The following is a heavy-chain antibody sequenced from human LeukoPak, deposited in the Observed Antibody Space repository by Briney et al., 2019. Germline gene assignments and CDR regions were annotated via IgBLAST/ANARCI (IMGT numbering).Heavy chain of an antibody. Sequence: GGSLRLSCAASGFTFSNYAMSWVRQAPGKGLEWVSSINFRGGTTYYADSVKGRFTISRDNSKNTLYLQMNSLRAEDAAVYCCAKGEQGVDYWGQGTLVTVSS. CDR1: GFTFSNYA. D-gene: IGHD1/OR15-1a*01. CDR2: INFRGGTT. J-gene: IGHJ4*02. CDR3: AKGEQGVDY. V-gene: IGHV3-23*01.